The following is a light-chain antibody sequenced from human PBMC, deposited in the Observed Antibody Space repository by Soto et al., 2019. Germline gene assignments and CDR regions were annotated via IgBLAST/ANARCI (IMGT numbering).Light chain of an antibody. CDR3: KQYNDWVRIT. CDR1: QSIGSK. CDR2: GAS. J-gene: IGKJ5*01. V-gene: IGKV3-15*01. Sequence: EIVLTQSPATLSVSPGDTAKLSCRASQSIGSKLGWYQQRPGQAPRLLIYGASNRATGIPARFSGSGSGTEFTLTISSLQSEDLAVYYSKQYNDWVRITFAQGTRLEIK.